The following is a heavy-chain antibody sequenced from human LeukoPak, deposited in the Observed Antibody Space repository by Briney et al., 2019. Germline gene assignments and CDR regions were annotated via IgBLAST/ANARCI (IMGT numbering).Heavy chain of an antibody. J-gene: IGHJ3*02. CDR3: ARGKPLWGYYDSSGYYIDAFDI. V-gene: IGHV3-30*14. CDR2: ISYDGSNK. CDR1: GFTFSSYA. D-gene: IGHD3-22*01. Sequence: PGGSLRLSCAASGFTFSSYAMHWVRQAPGKGLEWVAVISYDGSNKYYADSVKGRFTISRDNSKNTLYLQMNSLRAEDTAVYYCARGKPLWGYYDSSGYYIDAFDIWGQGTMVTVSS.